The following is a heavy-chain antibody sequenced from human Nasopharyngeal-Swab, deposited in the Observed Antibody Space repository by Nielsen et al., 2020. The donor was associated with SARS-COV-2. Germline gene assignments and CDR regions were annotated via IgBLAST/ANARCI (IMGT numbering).Heavy chain of an antibody. Sequence: GGSLRLSCAASGFTFSSYAMSWVRQAPGKGLEWVPVISFGGYSTYYADSVKGRFTISRDNAKNSLYLQMNSLRAEDTAVYYCARDGLDYDFWSAYFMDVWGQGTTVTVSS. CDR2: ISFGGYST. D-gene: IGHD3-3*01. CDR3: ARDGLDYDFWSAYFMDV. J-gene: IGHJ6*02. CDR1: GFTFSSYA. V-gene: IGHV3-23*01.